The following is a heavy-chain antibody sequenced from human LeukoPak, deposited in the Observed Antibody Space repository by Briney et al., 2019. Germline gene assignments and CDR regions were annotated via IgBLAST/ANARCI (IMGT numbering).Heavy chain of an antibody. CDR2: INHSGSA. Sequence: SETLSLTCAVSGGSFSGYYWTWIRQPPGKGLEWIGEINHSGSANYNPSLKSRVTISLDTSKNQFSLKLSSVTAADTAVYYCARDLYYDILTGNINWFDPWGQGTLVTASS. CDR1: GGSFSGYY. CDR3: ARDLYYDILTGNINWFDP. J-gene: IGHJ5*02. V-gene: IGHV4-34*01. D-gene: IGHD3-9*01.